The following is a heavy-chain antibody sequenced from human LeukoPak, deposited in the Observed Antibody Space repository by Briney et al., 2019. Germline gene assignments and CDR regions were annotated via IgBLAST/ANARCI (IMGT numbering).Heavy chain of an antibody. CDR2: ISSSSSYI. CDR3: ARDRNLYYYDSSGYPVY. Sequence: GGSLRLSCAASGFTFSSYSMNWVRQAPGKGLEWVSSISSSSSYIYYADSVKGRFTISRDNAKNSLHLQMNSLRAEDTAVYYCARDRNLYYYDSSGYPVYWGQGTLVTVSS. D-gene: IGHD3-22*01. V-gene: IGHV3-21*01. CDR1: GFTFSSYS. J-gene: IGHJ4*02.